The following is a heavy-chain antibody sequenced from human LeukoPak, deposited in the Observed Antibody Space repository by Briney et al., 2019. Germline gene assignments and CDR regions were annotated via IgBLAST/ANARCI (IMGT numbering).Heavy chain of an antibody. CDR2: ISLSGYA. CDR1: GFTFSNYA. J-gene: IGHJ4*01. CDR3: TTDYDTSASYEVY. V-gene: IGHV3-23*01. Sequence: PAGSLSLSSAASGFTFSNYAMSWVRQAPGKGLEWVSIISLSGYAHYTDSVKGRFTISRDNSKNTLYLQMNSLRPEDTAVYYCTTDYDTSASYEVYWGGGSLASVSS. D-gene: IGHD3-22*01.